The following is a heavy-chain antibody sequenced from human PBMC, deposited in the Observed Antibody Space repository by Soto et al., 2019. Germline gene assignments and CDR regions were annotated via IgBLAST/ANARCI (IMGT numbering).Heavy chain of an antibody. CDR2: INAGNGNT. Sequence: SVKVSWKASGYTFSSYAMHWVRQAPGQGLEWMGWINAGNGNTKYSQKFQGRVTITRDTSASTAYMELSSLRSEDTAVYYCARGITLPTPLDYWGQGTLVTVS. J-gene: IGHJ4*02. CDR3: ARGITLPTPLDY. CDR1: GYTFSSYA. V-gene: IGHV1-3*01. D-gene: IGHD1-20*01.